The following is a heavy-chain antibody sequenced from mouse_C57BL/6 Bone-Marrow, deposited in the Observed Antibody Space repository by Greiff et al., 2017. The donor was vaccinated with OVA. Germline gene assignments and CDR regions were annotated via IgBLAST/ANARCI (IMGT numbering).Heavy chain of an antibody. J-gene: IGHJ1*03. Sequence: QVQLQQPGAELVKPGASVKMSCKASGYTFTSYWITWVKQRPGQGLEWIGDIYPGSGSTNYNEKFKSKATLTVDTSSSTAYMQLSSLTSEDSAVYYCARSSSTTVAPGFDVWGTGTTVTVSS. CDR3: ARSSSTTVAPGFDV. D-gene: IGHD1-1*01. V-gene: IGHV1-55*01. CDR1: GYTFTSYW. CDR2: IYPGSGST.